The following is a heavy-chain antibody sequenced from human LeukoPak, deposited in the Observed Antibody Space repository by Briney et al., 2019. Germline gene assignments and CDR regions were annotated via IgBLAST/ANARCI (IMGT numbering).Heavy chain of an antibody. J-gene: IGHJ4*02. D-gene: IGHD6-19*01. CDR1: GGSFSSSSGYY. V-gene: IGHV4-39*01. CDR3: ARRGPTSGRGDAFDY. CDR2: INYSGTT. Sequence: PSGTLSLTCTVSGGSFSSSSGYYWGWIRQPPGKGLEWIGSINYSGTTYYNPSLRSPVTISVDTSKKQLSLRLSSVTAADTAVYYCARRGPTSGRGDAFDYWGQATLVTVSP.